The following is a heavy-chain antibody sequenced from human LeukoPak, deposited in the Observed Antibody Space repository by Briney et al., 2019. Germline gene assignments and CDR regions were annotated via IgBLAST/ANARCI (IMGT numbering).Heavy chain of an antibody. D-gene: IGHD5-18*01. V-gene: IGHV1-69*06. CDR1: GGTFSSYA. CDR3: ARGPPIRGYRYGYDTGYYYSYSMDV. Sequence: SVKVSCKASGGTFSSYAISWVRQAPGQGLEWMGGIIPIFGTANYAQKFQGRVTITADKSTSTAYMELSSLRSEDTAVYYCARGPPIRGYRYGYDTGYYYSYSMDVWGKGTTVTISS. J-gene: IGHJ6*03. CDR2: IIPIFGTA.